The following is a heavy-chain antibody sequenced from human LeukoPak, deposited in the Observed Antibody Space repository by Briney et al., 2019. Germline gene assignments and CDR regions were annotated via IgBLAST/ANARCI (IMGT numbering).Heavy chain of an antibody. CDR2: ISGSGGST. CDR3: AKRSPGTSGFDY. Sequence: PGGSLRLSCAASEFTFSGYAMSWVRQAPGKGLEWVSGISGSGGSTSYADSVKGRFTISRDNSKNTLYLQMNSLGAEDTAVYYCAKRSPGTSGFDYWGQGTLVTVSS. J-gene: IGHJ4*02. D-gene: IGHD1/OR15-1a*01. CDR1: EFTFSGYA. V-gene: IGHV3-23*01.